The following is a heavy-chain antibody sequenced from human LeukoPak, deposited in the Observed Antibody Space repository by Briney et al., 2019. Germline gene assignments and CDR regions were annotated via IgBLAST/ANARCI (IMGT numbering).Heavy chain of an antibody. CDR3: AREGGPTERAFDI. CDR2: INPNSGGT. J-gene: IGHJ3*02. V-gene: IGHV1-2*02. Sequence: ASVKVSCKASGYTFTGYYMHWVRQAPGQGLEWMGWINPNSGGTNYAQKLQGRVTMTTDTSTSTAYMELRSLRSDDTAVYYCAREGGPTERAFDIWGQGTMVTVSS. CDR1: GYTFTGYY. D-gene: IGHD4-17*01.